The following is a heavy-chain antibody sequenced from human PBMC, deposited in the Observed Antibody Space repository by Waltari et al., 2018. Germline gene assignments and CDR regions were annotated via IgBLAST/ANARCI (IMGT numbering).Heavy chain of an antibody. Sequence: EVQLVESGGGLVKPGGSLRLSCAASGFTFSSYSMNWVRQAPGKGLEWVSSISSSSSYIYYADSVKGRFTISRDNAKNSLYLQMNSLRAEDTAVYYCARGDLRAAAGNYFDYWGQGTLVTVSS. J-gene: IGHJ4*02. CDR3: ARGDLRAAAGNYFDY. V-gene: IGHV3-21*01. CDR1: GFTFSSYS. CDR2: ISSSSSYI. D-gene: IGHD6-13*01.